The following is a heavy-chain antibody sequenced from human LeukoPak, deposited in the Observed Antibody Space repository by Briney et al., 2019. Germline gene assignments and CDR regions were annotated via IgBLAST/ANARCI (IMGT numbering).Heavy chain of an antibody. Sequence: PSETLSLTCAVYGGSFSGYYWSWIRQHPAKGLEWIGYIYYSGSTYYNPSLKSRVTISVDTSKNQFSLKLSSVTAADTAVYYCARSSSGWYSSDYWGQGTLVTVSS. D-gene: IGHD6-19*01. J-gene: IGHJ4*02. V-gene: IGHV4-31*11. CDR3: ARSSSGWYSSDY. CDR2: IYYSGST. CDR1: GGSFSGYY.